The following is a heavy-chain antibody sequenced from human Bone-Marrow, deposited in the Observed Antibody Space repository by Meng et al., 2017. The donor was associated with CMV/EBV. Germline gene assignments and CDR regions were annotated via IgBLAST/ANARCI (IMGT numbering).Heavy chain of an antibody. V-gene: IGHV5-51*01. CDR1: GYIFTSYW. D-gene: IGHD2-2*01. Sequence: GESLKICCKGSGYIFTSYWNGWVRQMPGKGLEWMGIIYPGDSDTRYKPSFQGQVTIPADKSISTAYLQWSSLKASDTDMYYGARTDCSSTSCYHNYYYGMDVWGQGTTVTVSS. J-gene: IGHJ6*02. CDR3: ARTDCSSTSCYHNYYYGMDV. CDR2: IYPGDSDT.